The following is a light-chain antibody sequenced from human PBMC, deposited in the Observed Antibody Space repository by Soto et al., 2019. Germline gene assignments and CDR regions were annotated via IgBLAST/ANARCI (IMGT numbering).Light chain of an antibody. Sequence: VLTRPASGYTVAGRGGTITRKRSSSNIGNNYVSWYQQLPGTAPKLLIYENNKRPSGIPDRFSGSKSGTSATLGITGLQTGDEADYYCGTWDSSLSAYVFGTGTKVTVL. J-gene: IGLJ1*01. CDR1: SSNIGNNY. CDR2: ENN. V-gene: IGLV1-51*02. CDR3: GTWDSSLSAYV.